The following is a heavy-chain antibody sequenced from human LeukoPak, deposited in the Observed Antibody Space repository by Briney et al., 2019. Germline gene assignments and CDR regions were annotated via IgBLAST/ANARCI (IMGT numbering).Heavy chain of an antibody. J-gene: IGHJ4*02. V-gene: IGHV3-30-3*01. CDR3: ARDRNKYSSSPEWGDIDY. CDR2: ISYDGSNK. Sequence: PGRSLRLSCAASGFTFSSYAMHWVRQAPGKGLEWVAVISYDGSNKYYADSVKGRFTISRDNSKNPLYLQMNSLRAEDTAVYYCARDRNKYSSSPEWGDIDYWGQGTLVTVSS. D-gene: IGHD6-13*01. CDR1: GFTFSSYA.